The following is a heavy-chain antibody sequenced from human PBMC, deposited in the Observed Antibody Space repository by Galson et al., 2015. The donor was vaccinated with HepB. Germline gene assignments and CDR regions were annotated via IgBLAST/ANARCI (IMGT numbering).Heavy chain of an antibody. D-gene: IGHD3-10*01. CDR3: AKDDDHPGSYYNWGMRHPI. CDR2: ISYDGSNK. CDR1: GFTFSSYG. V-gene: IGHV3-30*18. J-gene: IGHJ4*02. Sequence: LRLSCAASGFTFSSYGIHWVRQAPGKGLERVAVISYDGSNKYYADSVKGRFTISRDNSKNTLYLQMNSLRAEDTAVYYCAKDDDHPGSYYNWGMRHPIWGQGTLVTVSS.